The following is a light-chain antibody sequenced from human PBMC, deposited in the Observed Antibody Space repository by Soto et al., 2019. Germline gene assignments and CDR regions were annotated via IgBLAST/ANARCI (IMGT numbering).Light chain of an antibody. CDR2: EVN. CDR3: ASFRSGTILV. CDR1: RSDIGDSNF. J-gene: IGLJ1*01. V-gene: IGLV2-14*01. Sequence: QSVLTQPASVSGSPGQSVTISCTGPRSDIGDSNFISWYQHSPGKAPRLLIYEVNNQPSGVSRRFSGSKAGNTASLTISGLLEDDEADYFCASFRSGTILVFGSGTKLTVL.